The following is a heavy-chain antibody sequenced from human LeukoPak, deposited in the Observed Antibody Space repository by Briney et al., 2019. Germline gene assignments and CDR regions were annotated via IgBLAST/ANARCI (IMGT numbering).Heavy chain of an antibody. Sequence: SETLSLTCTVSGGSISSYYWSWIRQPPGKGLEWIGYIYYSGSTNYNPSLKSRVTISVDTSKNQFSLKPSSVTAADTAVYYCARDLGSELLGYWGQGTLVTVSS. V-gene: IGHV4-59*01. CDR2: IYYSGST. J-gene: IGHJ4*02. D-gene: IGHD1-26*01. CDR1: GGSISSYY. CDR3: ARDLGSELLGY.